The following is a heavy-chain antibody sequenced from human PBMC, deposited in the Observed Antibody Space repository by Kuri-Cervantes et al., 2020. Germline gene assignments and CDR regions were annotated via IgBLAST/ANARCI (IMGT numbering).Heavy chain of an antibody. CDR2: ISYDGSNK. Sequence: GESLKISCAASGFTFSSYGMHWVRQGPGKGLEWVAVISYDGSNKYYADSVKGRFTISRDNSKNTLYLEMNSLRAEDTAVYYCAREGGVLRYFDWFAPAFPNRRFDYWGQGTLVTVSS. V-gene: IGHV3-30*03. CDR1: GFTFSSYG. D-gene: IGHD3-9*01. CDR3: AREGGVLRYFDWFAPAFPNRRFDY. J-gene: IGHJ4*02.